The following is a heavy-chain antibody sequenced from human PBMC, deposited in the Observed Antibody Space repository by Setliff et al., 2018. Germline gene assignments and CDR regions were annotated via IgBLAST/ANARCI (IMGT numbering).Heavy chain of an antibody. J-gene: IGHJ4*02. V-gene: IGHV4-34*01. Sequence: KPSETLSLTCTVYGGSFSDYYWGWIRQSPGKRPEWIAEINQSGNTNYNPSLNGRVSVSVDTPTNQFSLKVFSVTAADTAVYYCRFWSSYYKNDYWAQGTLVTVSS. CDR2: INQSGNT. CDR1: GGSFSDYY. D-gene: IGHD3-3*01. CDR3: RFWSSYYKNDY.